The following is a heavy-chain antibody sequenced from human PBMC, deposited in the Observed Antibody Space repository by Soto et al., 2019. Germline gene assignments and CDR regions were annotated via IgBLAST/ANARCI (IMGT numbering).Heavy chain of an antibody. D-gene: IGHD5-12*01. Sequence: SETLSLTCTVSGGSISSSSYYWGWIRQPPGKGLEWIGSIYYSGSTYYNPSLKSRVTISVDTSKNQFSLKLSSVTAADTAVYYCARRGHSGYDPLWGQGTLVTVSS. CDR3: ARRGHSGYDPL. J-gene: IGHJ4*02. CDR1: GGSISSSSYY. V-gene: IGHV4-39*01. CDR2: IYYSGST.